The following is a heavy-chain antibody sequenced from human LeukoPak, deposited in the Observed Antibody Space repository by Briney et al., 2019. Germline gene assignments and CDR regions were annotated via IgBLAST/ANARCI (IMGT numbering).Heavy chain of an antibody. CDR1: GFTFSRFA. J-gene: IGHJ4*02. CDR2: FGGSGGST. V-gene: IGHV3-23*01. CDR3: AKAGMTRFDY. Sequence: PGGSLRLSCAASGFTFSRFAMSWVRQAPGKGLEWVSGFGGSGGSTYYADSVKGRFTISRDNSKNTLYLQMNSLRVEDTAVYYCAKAGMTRFDYWGQGIMVTVSS. D-gene: IGHD1-20*01.